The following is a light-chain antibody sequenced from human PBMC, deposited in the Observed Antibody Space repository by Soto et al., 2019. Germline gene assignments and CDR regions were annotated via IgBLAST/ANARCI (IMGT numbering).Light chain of an antibody. CDR1: HSVSSN. V-gene: IGKV3-15*01. J-gene: IGKJ2*01. CDR3: QQYNNWPHS. CDR2: GAS. Sequence: EIVFTQSPATLSLSQGQRATLFCRASHSVSSNLAWYQQILRQAPRLLISGASTRTTGIPARFTGSGSETEFTLTLSSLQSEDFAVYYCQQYNNWPHSFGQGTKVDSK.